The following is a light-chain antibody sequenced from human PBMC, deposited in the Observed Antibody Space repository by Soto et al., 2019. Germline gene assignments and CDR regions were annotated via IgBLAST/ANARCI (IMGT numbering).Light chain of an antibody. CDR3: TSYSSSSTFYV. J-gene: IGLJ1*01. CDR2: QVS. CDR1: SSDIGGYYY. V-gene: IGLV2-14*01. Sequence: QAGLTHPASVSGSPGQSITMSCTGSSSDIGGYYYVSWYQHHPGKAPKLMIYQVSNRPSGVSNRFSGSKSGNTASLTISGLQAEDEADYYCTSYSSSSTFYVFGAGTKVTVL.